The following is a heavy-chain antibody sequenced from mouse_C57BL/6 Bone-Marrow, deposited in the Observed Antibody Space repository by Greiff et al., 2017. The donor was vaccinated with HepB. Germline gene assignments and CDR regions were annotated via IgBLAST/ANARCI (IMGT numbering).Heavy chain of an antibody. J-gene: IGHJ2*01. CDR1: GYSITSGYY. Sequence: ESGPGLVKPSQSLSLTCSVTGYSITSGYYWNWIRQFPGNKLEWMGYISYDGSNNYNPSLKNRISITRDTSKKQFVLKLNSVTTEDTATYYGARDWGYYGSSLYFDYWGQGTTLTVSS. D-gene: IGHD1-1*01. CDR3: ARDWGYYGSSLYFDY. CDR2: ISYDGSN. V-gene: IGHV3-6*01.